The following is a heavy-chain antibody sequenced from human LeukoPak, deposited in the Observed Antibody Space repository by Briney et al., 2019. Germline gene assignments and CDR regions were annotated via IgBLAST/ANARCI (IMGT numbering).Heavy chain of an antibody. CDR3: AREYYTVRGVFDY. D-gene: IGHD3-10*01. V-gene: IGHV3-30*04. J-gene: IGHJ4*02. Sequence: GRSLGLSCAASGFTFSSYAMHWVRQAPGKGLEWVAVISYDGSNKYYADSVKGRFTISRDNSKNTLYLQMNSLRAEDTAVYYCAREYYTVRGVFDYWGQGTLVTVSS. CDR2: ISYDGSNK. CDR1: GFTFSSYA.